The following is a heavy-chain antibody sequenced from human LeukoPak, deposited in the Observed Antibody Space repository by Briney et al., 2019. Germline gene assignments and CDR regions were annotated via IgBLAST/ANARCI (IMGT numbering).Heavy chain of an antibody. V-gene: IGHV1-8*01. CDR3: ARVPLPDIVVVPAAIMVDYYYYYMDV. Sequence: GASVKVSCKTSGYTFTTYDMAWVRQATGQGLEWMGWMNPDSGDTGYAQKFQGRVTMTRDTSISTAYMELSSLGSEDTAVYYCARVPLPDIVVVPAAIMVDYYYYYMDVWGKGTTVTVSS. D-gene: IGHD2-2*01. J-gene: IGHJ6*03. CDR2: MNPDSGDT. CDR1: GYTFTTYD.